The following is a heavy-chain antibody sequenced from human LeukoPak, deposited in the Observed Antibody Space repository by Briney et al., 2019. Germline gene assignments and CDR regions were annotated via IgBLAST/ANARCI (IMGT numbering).Heavy chain of an antibody. J-gene: IGHJ4*02. CDR1: GFTVSSNS. Sequence: GGSLRLSCTVSGFTVSSNSMSWVRRAPGKGLEWVSFIYSAGSTHYSDSVKGRFTISIDNSKNTLYLQMNSLRAEDTAVYYCARRAGAYTHPYDYWGQGTLVTVSS. CDR3: ARRAGAYTHPYDY. V-gene: IGHV3-53*01. CDR2: IYSAGST. D-gene: IGHD3-16*01.